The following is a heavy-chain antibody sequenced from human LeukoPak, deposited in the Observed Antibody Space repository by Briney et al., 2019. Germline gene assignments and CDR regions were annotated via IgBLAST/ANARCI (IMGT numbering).Heavy chain of an antibody. Sequence: GGSLRLSCAASGFTVSSNYMSWVRQAPGRGLEWVPVIYSGGSTYYADSVKGRFTISRDNSKNTLYLQMNSLRAEDTAVYYCAPAYCGGDCSILNWGQGTLVTVSS. D-gene: IGHD2-21*02. J-gene: IGHJ4*02. CDR3: APAYCGGDCSILN. CDR2: IYSGGST. CDR1: GFTVSSNY. V-gene: IGHV3-53*01.